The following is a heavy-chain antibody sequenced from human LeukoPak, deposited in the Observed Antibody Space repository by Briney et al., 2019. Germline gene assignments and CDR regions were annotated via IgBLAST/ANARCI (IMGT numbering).Heavy chain of an antibody. J-gene: IGHJ4*02. V-gene: IGHV1-2*02. CDR2: INPNSVVT. CDR3: ARNTARFITARPSIDY. CDR1: GYTFTGYY. D-gene: IGHD6-25*01. Sequence: GASVKVSCKPSGYTFTGYYMHWVRQAAGQGLEWMGWINPNSVVTNDAQKFQGRVTMTRNTSISTAYMELSRLKCDDTAFYYCARNTARFITARPSIDYWGQGTLVTVSS.